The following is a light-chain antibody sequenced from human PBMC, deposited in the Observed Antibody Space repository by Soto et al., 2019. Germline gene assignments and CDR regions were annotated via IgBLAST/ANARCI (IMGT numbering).Light chain of an antibody. CDR2: AAS. V-gene: IGKV3-20*01. J-gene: IGKJ2*01. CDR1: QSVSSRY. Sequence: EIVLTQSPGTLSLSPGERATLSCRASQSVSSRYLAWYQQKPAQAPRLLIYAASSRATGTPDRFSGSGSGTDFTLTINRLEPEDFALYYCQQYGGSPLYTFGQGTKLEIK. CDR3: QQYGGSPLYT.